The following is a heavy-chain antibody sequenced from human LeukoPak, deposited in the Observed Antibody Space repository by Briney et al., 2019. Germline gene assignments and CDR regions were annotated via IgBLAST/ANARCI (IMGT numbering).Heavy chain of an antibody. CDR1: GFTFSTYG. D-gene: IGHD2-15*01. CDR2: IRYDAYNK. V-gene: IGHV3-30*02. J-gene: IGHJ6*02. CDR3: ARDRVVVVAATPLSYYYYGMDV. Sequence: PGGSLRLSCTASGFTFSTYGMHWVRQAPGKGLEWVAFIRYDAYNKYYAESVKGRFTISRDNSKNTLYLQMNSLRAEDTAVYYCARDRVVVVAATPLSYYYYGMDVWGQGTTVTVSS.